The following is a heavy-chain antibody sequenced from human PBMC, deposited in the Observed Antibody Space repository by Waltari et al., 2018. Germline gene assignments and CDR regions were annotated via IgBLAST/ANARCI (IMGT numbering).Heavy chain of an antibody. J-gene: IGHJ6*02. CDR1: GFTFSNFG. CDR3: AKGPYYGSAIGMDV. D-gene: IGHD3-10*01. Sequence: EAQLLESGGGLVQPGGSLRLSCAASGFTFSNFGMSWVRQAPGKGLEGVSGFRGTGGSTSYADSVKGRFTISRDNSKNTLYLQMNSLRAEDSAVYYCAKGPYYGSAIGMDVWGQGTTVAVSS. CDR2: FRGTGGST. V-gene: IGHV3-23*01.